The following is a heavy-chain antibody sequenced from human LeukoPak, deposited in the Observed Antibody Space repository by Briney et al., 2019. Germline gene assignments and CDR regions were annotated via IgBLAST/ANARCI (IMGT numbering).Heavy chain of an antibody. V-gene: IGHV4-39*07. D-gene: IGHD5-12*01. J-gene: IGHJ4*02. CDR3: ALGQYSGYDFDY. Sequence: SETLSLTCSVSGGSISGRSYYWGWIRQPPGKGLGWIGSFYYTGITYFNPSLKGRVTVSVDTSRKHFSLKLTSVTAADTAVYYCALGQYSGYDFDYWGQGTLVTVSS. CDR1: GGSISGRSYY. CDR2: FYYTGIT.